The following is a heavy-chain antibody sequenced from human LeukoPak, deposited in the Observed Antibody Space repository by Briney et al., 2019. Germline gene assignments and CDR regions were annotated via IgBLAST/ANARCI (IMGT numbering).Heavy chain of an antibody. V-gene: IGHV3-53*01. J-gene: IGHJ4*02. D-gene: IGHD3-10*01. CDR2: IYSGGST. CDR1: GFTVSSNY. CDR3: ARGSPYYYGSGSYYPPFDY. Sequence: GGSLRLSCAASGFTVSSNYMSWVRQAPGKGLEWVSVIYSGGSTYYADSVKGRFTISRDNSKNTLYLQMNSLRAEDTAVYYCARGSPYYYGSGSYYPPFDYWGQGTLVTVSS.